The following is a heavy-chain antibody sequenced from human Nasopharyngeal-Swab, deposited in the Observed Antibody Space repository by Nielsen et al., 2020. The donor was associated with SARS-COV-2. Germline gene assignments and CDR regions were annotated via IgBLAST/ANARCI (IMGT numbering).Heavy chain of an antibody. CDR2: IYYSGST. Sequence: SETLSLTCTVSGGSISSGDYYWSWIRQPPGKGPEWIGYIYYSGSTYYNPSLKSRVTISVDTSKNQFSLKLSSVTAADTAVYYCARVPKLPNLNYYYYYMDVWGKGTTVTVSS. D-gene: IGHD1-7*01. J-gene: IGHJ6*03. CDR1: GGSISSGDYY. V-gene: IGHV4-30-4*08. CDR3: ARVPKLPNLNYYYYYMDV.